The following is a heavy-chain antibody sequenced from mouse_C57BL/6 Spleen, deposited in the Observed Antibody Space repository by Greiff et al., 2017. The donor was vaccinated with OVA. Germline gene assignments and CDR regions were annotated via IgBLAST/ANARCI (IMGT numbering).Heavy chain of an antibody. CDR1: GYTFTSYW. CDR3: ARRGGSTGYFDV. Sequence: VQLQQPGAELVKPGASVKLSCKASGYTFTSYWLQWVKQRPGQGLEWIGEIDPSDSYTNYNQKFKGKATLTVDTSSSTAYMQRSSLTSEDSAVYYCARRGGSTGYFDVWGTGTTVTVSS. V-gene: IGHV1-50*01. D-gene: IGHD1-1*01. J-gene: IGHJ1*03. CDR2: IDPSDSYT.